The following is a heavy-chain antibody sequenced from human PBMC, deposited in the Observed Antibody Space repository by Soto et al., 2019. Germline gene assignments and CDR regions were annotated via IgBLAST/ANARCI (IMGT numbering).Heavy chain of an antibody. J-gene: IGHJ6*02. CDR2: VYSTGGT. CDR3: VRQGIGNLHGLVDV. V-gene: IGHV4-59*08. D-gene: IGHD1-1*01. CDR1: SGPTSSHN. Sequence: QVQLQQSGPGLVKPSETLSLTCSVSSGPTSSHNWGWIRQTPGRGLGWMGYVYSTGGTTYNPSLNSRVTISADTSTNHISLTLTSVTAADTAVYYCVRQGIGNLHGLVDVWGQGTTVRVSS.